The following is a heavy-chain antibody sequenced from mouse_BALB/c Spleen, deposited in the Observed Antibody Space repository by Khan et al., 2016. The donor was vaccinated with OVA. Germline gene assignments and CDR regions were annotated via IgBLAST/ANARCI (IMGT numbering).Heavy chain of an antibody. Sequence: QVQLKESGPGLVAPSQSLSITCTVSGFSLTSNGVSWVRQPPGKGLEWLGVIWGDGSINYHSVLKSRLSISKDNSKSQVFLKLTSLQTDDTATYYCAKLRVFYLDYWGQGTTLTVSS. CDR1: GFSLTSNG. J-gene: IGHJ2*01. CDR3: AKLRVFYLDY. CDR2: IWGDGSI. V-gene: IGHV2-3*01.